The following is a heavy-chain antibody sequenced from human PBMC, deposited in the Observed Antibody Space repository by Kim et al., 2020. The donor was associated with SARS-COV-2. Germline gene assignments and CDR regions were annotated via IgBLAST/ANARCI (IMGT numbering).Heavy chain of an antibody. V-gene: IGHV3-33*01. J-gene: IGHJ4*02. CDR2: IWYDGSNK. D-gene: IGHD3-9*01. Sequence: GGSLRLSCAASGFTFSSYGMHWVRQAPGKGLEWVAVIWYDGSNKYYADSVKGRFTISRDNSKNTLYLQMNSLRAEDTAVYYCARGPRNYDILTGQPPAYWGQGTLVTVSS. CDR3: ARGPRNYDILTGQPPAY. CDR1: GFTFSSYG.